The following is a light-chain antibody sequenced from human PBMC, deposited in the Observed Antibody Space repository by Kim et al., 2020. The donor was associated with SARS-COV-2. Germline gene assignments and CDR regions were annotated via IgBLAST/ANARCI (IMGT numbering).Light chain of an antibody. Sequence: ASVRDRVTITCRASQTITNYLNWYQQKPGKAPKLLIYGASSLQSGVPSRFSGSGSGTSFTLTISSLQLEDFATYYRQQSYSTPLTFGGGTKVDIK. V-gene: IGKV1-39*01. CDR3: QQSYSTPLT. J-gene: IGKJ4*01. CDR2: GAS. CDR1: QTITNY.